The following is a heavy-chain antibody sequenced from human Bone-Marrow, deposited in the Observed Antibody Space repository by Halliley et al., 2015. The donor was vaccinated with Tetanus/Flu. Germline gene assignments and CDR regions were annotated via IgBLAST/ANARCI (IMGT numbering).Heavy chain of an antibody. CDR3: ARTHENSGYYRPWWGY. J-gene: IGHJ4*02. V-gene: IGHV4-59*01. D-gene: IGHD3-22*01. Sequence: WIAFIYHSGGTKYNPSLESRVTISVDTFKNQFSLTLTSVTAADTAIYYCARTHENSGYYRPWWGYWGRGAPVTVSS. CDR2: IYHSGGT.